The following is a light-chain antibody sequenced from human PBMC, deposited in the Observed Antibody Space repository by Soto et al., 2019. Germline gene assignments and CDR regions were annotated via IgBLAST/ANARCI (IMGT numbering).Light chain of an antibody. CDR1: SSDVGGYNY. CDR3: SSYTSASTLLYL. V-gene: IGLV2-14*01. CDR2: GVT. J-gene: IGLJ1*01. Sequence: QSALTQPASVSGSPGQSVTLSGTGTSSDVGGYNYVSWYQQHPGIAPKLLIYGVTNRTSGVSTHLSGAKSGNTASPTISGLQADDDADYHCSSYTSASTLLYLFGTGTKLTVL.